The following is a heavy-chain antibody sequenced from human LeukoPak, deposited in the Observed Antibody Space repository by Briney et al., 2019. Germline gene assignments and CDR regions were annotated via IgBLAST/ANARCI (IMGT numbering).Heavy chain of an antibody. V-gene: IGHV4-30-4*01. Sequence: SQTLSLTCTVSGGSISSGDYYWSWIRQPPGKGLEWIGYICYSGSTYYNPSLKGRVTISVDTSKNQFSLKLSSVTAADTAVYYCARAAVGGDLDYWGQGTLVTVSS. CDR3: ARAAVGGDLDY. CDR2: ICYSGST. D-gene: IGHD3-16*01. J-gene: IGHJ4*02. CDR1: GGSISSGDYY.